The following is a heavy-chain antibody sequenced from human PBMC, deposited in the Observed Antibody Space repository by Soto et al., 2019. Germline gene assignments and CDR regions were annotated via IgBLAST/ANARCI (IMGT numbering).Heavy chain of an antibody. V-gene: IGHV1-18*01. CDR1: GYTFTSYG. J-gene: IGHJ4*02. Sequence: SVRVSCKASGYTFTSYGIAWIRQAPGQGLERMGWISAYNGNTDYAQKLHGRVTMTSDTSTGTSYMQLGSLRSDAPAVFYCGRAVATLPMWSPDDWGEGTLVTLSS. CDR2: ISAYNGNT. CDR3: GRAVATLPMWSPDD. D-gene: IGHD5-12*01.